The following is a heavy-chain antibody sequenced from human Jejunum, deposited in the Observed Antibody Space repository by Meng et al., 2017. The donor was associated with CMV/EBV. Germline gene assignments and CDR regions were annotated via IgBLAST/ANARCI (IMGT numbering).Heavy chain of an antibody. CDR1: GFTVSSNY. D-gene: IGHD2-8*01. CDR2: IYSGGNT. Sequence: SCAASGFTVSSNYMSWVRQTPGKGLEWVSVIYSGGNTYYGDSVKGRFTISRDNSKNTLYLQMHSLRTEDTAVYYCARERLVYGFIDYWGQGTLVTVSS. V-gene: IGHV3-66*02. CDR3: ARERLVYGFIDY. J-gene: IGHJ4*02.